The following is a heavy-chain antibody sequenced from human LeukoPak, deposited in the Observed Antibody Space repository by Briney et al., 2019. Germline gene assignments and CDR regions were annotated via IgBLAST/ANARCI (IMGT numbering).Heavy chain of an antibody. CDR1: GFTFSSYA. J-gene: IGHJ4*02. CDR3: AKEPIVVVPGGEDY. Sequence: PGGSLRLSCAASGFTFSSYAMHWVRQASGKGLEWVSAISGSGGSTYYADSVKGRFTISRDNSKNTLYLQMNSLRAEDTAVYYCAKEPIVVVPGGEDYWGQGTLVTVSS. CDR2: ISGSGGST. D-gene: IGHD2-2*01. V-gene: IGHV3-23*01.